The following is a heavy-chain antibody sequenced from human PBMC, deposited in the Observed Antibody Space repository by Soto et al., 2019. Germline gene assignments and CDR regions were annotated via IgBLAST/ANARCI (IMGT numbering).Heavy chain of an antibody. CDR3: ARGHRFGESKNDY. CDR2: IYSSGTT. V-gene: IGHV4-30-4*01. Sequence: QVQLQESGPGLVQPSQTLSLTCTVSGGSISSGEYYWTWIRQSPGKGLEWIGYIYSSGTTYYNPSLKSRVAMSVDTSKNQFSLNLESVTAADTALYYCARGHRFGESKNDYWGQGTLVTVSS. D-gene: IGHD3-10*01. CDR1: GGSISSGEYY. J-gene: IGHJ4*02.